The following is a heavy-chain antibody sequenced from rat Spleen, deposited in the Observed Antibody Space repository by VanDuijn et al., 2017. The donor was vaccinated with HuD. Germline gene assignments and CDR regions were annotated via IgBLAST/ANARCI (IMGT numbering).Heavy chain of an antibody. CDR2: IWSGGFT. CDR1: GFSLTSYN. J-gene: IGHJ3*01. V-gene: IGHV2-30*01. Sequence: QVQLKESGPGLVQPSQTLSLTCTVSGFSLTSYNVHWVRQPTGKGLEWMGIIWSGGFTDYNSALKSRLSISRDTSKSQVFLKVKSLKTEDTGIYYCTRGITTFAYWGQGTLVTVSS. CDR3: TRGITTFAY. D-gene: IGHD1-10*01.